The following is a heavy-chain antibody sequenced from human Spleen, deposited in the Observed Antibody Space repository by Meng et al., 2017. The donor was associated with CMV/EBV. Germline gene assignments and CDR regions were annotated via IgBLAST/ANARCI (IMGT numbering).Heavy chain of an antibody. CDR3: AREGYTLGRFGAFDI. D-gene: IGHD2-2*02. V-gene: IGHV3-30*04. CDR2: ISYDGNDK. J-gene: IGHJ3*02. Sequence: GESLKISCAASGFTFTTFSVHWVRQAPGKGLEWVADISYDGNDKYYADSVKGRFTISRDNSKNTLNLQMNGLRAEDSAVYFCAREGYTLGRFGAFDIWGQGTMVTVSS. CDR1: GFTFTTFS.